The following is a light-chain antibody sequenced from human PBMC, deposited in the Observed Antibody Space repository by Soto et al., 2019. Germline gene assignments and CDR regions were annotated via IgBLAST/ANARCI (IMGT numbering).Light chain of an antibody. Sequence: QSVLTQPPSVSGAPGQRVTNSCTGSSSNIGAGYDVHWYQQLPGTAPKLLIYGNSKRPSGVPDRFSGSKSGTSASLAITGLQAEDEADYYCQSYDSSLSGSGVFGGGTKVTVL. V-gene: IGLV1-40*01. J-gene: IGLJ2*01. CDR1: SSNIGAGYD. CDR2: GNS. CDR3: QSYDSSLSGSGV.